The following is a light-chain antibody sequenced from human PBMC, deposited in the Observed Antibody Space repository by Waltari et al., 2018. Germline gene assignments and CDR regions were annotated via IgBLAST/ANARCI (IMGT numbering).Light chain of an antibody. CDR3: SSYTSSSTWV. V-gene: IGLV2-14*01. CDR1: SRDVGGYNY. Sequence: QSALTQPASVSGSPGQSITISCTGTSRDVGGYNYVSWYQQHPGKAPKRMISDVSKRPSGVSNRFSGSKSGNTASLTISGLQAEDEADYYCSSYTSSSTWVFGGGTKLTVL. CDR2: DVS. J-gene: IGLJ3*02.